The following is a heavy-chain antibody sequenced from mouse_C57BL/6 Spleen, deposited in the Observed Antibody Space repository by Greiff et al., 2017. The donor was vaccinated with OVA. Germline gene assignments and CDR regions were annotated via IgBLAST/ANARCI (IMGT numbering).Heavy chain of an antibody. V-gene: IGHV1-69*01. CDR1: GYTFTSYW. D-gene: IGHD2-12*01. CDR3: ARDDGFDY. CDR2: IDPSDSYT. Sequence: QVQLQQPGAELVMPGASVKLSCKASGYTFTSYWMHWVKQRPGQGLEWIGEIDPSDSYTNYNQKFKGKSTLTVDKSSSTAYMQLSSLTSEDSAFYYCARDDGFDYWGQGTTLTVSS. J-gene: IGHJ2*01.